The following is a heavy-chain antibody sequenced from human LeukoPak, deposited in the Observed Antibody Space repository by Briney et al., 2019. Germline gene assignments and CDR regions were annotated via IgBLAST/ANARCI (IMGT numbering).Heavy chain of an antibody. V-gene: IGHV4-39*01. CDR1: GGSISSSSYY. CDR3: ARGGKYCSSTSCYSHPFDP. CDR2: IYYNGST. J-gene: IGHJ5*02. Sequence: PSETLSLTCTVSGGSISSSSYYWGWLRQPPGKGLEWIGSIYYNGSTHYNPSLNSRVTISVATSKNQFSLKLSSVTAADTAVYYCARGGKYCSSTSCYSHPFDPWGQGTLVTVSS. D-gene: IGHD2-2*02.